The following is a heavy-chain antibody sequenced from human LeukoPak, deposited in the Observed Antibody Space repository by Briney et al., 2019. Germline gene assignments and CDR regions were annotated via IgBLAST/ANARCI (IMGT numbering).Heavy chain of an antibody. CDR1: GYTFTSYD. Sequence: ASVKVSCKASGYTFTSYDINWVRQATGQGLEWMGWMNPNSGSTGYAQKFQGRVTITRDTSISTAYMELSSLRSEDTAIYYCARSSGWYSVDYWGQGTLATVSS. CDR2: MNPNSGST. J-gene: IGHJ4*01. D-gene: IGHD6-19*01. V-gene: IGHV1-8*03. CDR3: ARSSGWYSVDY.